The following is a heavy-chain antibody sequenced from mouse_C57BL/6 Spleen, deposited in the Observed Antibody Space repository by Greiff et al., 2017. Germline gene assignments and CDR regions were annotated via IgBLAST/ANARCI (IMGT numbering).Heavy chain of an antibody. V-gene: IGHV3-6*01. CDR1: GYSITSGYY. CDR2: ISYDGSN. Sequence: EVQLQESGPGLVKPSQSLSLTCSVTGYSITSGYYWNWIRQFPGNKLEWMGYISYDGSNNYNPSLKNRISITRDTSKNQFFLKLNSVTTEDTATYYCAREQGLLRFPSYWYFDVWGTGTTVTVSS. J-gene: IGHJ1*03. CDR3: AREQGLLRFPSYWYFDV. D-gene: IGHD1-1*01.